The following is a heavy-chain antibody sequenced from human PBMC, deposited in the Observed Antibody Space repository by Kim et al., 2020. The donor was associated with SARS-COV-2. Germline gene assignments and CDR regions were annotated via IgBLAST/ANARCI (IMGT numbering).Heavy chain of an antibody. J-gene: IGHJ5*02. CDR1: GGSFSGYY. D-gene: IGHD3-10*01. V-gene: IGHV4-34*01. Sequence: SETLSLTCAVYGGSFSGYYWSWIRQPPGMGLEWIGEINHSGSTNYNPSLKSRVTISVDTSKNQFSLKLSSVTAADTAVYYCARATQYYYGSGSSFRYNWFDPWGQGTLVTVSS. CDR2: INHSGST. CDR3: ARATQYYYGSGSSFRYNWFDP.